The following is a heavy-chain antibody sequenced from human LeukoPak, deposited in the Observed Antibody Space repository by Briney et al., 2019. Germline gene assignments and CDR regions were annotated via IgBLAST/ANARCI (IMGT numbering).Heavy chain of an antibody. D-gene: IGHD4-17*01. Sequence: SVKVSCKASGGTFSSYAISWVRQAPGQGLEWMGRIIPIFGTANYAQKFQGRVTITTDESTSTAYMELSSLRSEDTAVYYCARDLDGDYLNADYWGQGTLVTVSS. V-gene: IGHV1-69*05. CDR3: ARDLDGDYLNADY. CDR1: GGTFSSYA. J-gene: IGHJ4*02. CDR2: IIPIFGTA.